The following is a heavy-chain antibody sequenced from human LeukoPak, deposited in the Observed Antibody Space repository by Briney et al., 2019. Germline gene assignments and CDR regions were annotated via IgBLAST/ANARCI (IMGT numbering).Heavy chain of an antibody. Sequence: PGGSLRLSCAASGFTFSSYGMHWVRQAPGKGLEWVAFIRYGGSNKYYADSVKGRFTISRDNSKNTLYLQMSSLRAEDTAVYYCAKAQYSSSWYGPRADWGQGTLVTVSS. J-gene: IGHJ4*02. CDR1: GFTFSSYG. CDR3: AKAQYSSSWYGPRAD. D-gene: IGHD6-13*01. CDR2: IRYGGSNK. V-gene: IGHV3-30*02.